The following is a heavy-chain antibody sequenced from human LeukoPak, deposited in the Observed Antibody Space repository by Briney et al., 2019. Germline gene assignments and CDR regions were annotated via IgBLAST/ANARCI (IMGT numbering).Heavy chain of an antibody. J-gene: IGHJ5*02. D-gene: IGHD3-3*01. CDR3: ARRPTYYDFWSGYTGPFDP. CDR2: IYHSGSP. CDR1: GYSISSGYY. Sequence: PSETLSLTCAVSGYSISSGYYWGWIRQPPGKGLEWIGSIYHSGSPYYNPSLKSRVTISVDTSKNQFSLKLSSVTAADTAVHYCARRPTYYDFWSGYTGPFDPWGQGTLVTVSS. V-gene: IGHV4-38-2*01.